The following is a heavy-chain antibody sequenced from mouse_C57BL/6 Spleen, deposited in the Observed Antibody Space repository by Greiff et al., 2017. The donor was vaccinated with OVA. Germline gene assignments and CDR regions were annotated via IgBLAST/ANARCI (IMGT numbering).Heavy chain of an antibody. Sequence: QVHVKQPGAELVRPGSSVKLSCKASGYTFTSYWMDWVKQRPGQGLEWIGNIYPSDSETHYNQKFKDKATLTVDKSSSTAYMQLSSLTSEDSAVYYCATYGSSSWFAYWGQGTLVTVSA. CDR2: IYPSDSET. D-gene: IGHD1-1*01. CDR3: ATYGSSSWFAY. V-gene: IGHV1-61*01. J-gene: IGHJ3*01. CDR1: GYTFTSYW.